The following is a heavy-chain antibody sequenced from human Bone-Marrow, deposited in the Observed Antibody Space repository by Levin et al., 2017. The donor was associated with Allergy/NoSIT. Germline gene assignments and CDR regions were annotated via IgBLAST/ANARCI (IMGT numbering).Heavy chain of an antibody. CDR3: ARDRPETPLGY. D-gene: IGHD1-14*01. Sequence: PSETLSLTCASSGITVYNNYMSWVRQAPGRGLEWVSHIYSTGVTRYADSVRGRFTISRDSSKNTVFLQMNSLRVEDTAVYYCARDRPETPLGYWGQGTLVTVSS. J-gene: IGHJ4*02. V-gene: IGHV3-53*01. CDR1: GITVYNNY. CDR2: IYSTGVT.